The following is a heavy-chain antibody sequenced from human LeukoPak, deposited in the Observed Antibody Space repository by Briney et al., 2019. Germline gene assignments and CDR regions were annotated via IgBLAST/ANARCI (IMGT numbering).Heavy chain of an antibody. Sequence: SVKVSCKASGGTFSSYAISWVRQAPGQGLEWMGRIIPILGIANYAQKFQGRATITADKSTSTAYMELSSLRSEDTAVYYCARVNIVVVVAAAPMTYYYGMDAWGQGTTVTVSS. CDR1: GGTFSSYA. CDR2: IIPILGIA. D-gene: IGHD2-15*01. CDR3: ARVNIVVVVAAAPMTYYYGMDA. J-gene: IGHJ6*02. V-gene: IGHV1-69*04.